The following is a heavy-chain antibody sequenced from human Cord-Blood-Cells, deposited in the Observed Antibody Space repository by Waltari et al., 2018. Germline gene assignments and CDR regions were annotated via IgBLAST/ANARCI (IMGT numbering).Heavy chain of an antibody. CDR1: GFTFSSYS. CDR2: ISGSSSYI. CDR3: ARDPVTTVTYYFDY. J-gene: IGHJ4*02. V-gene: IGHV3-21*01. Sequence: EVQLVESGGGLVKPGGSLRLSCAASGFTFSSYSMNWVRQAPGKGLEWVSCISGSSSYIYYANSVKGRFTISRDNAKNSLYLQMNSLRAEDTAVYYCARDPVTTVTYYFDYWGQGTLVTVSS. D-gene: IGHD4-4*01.